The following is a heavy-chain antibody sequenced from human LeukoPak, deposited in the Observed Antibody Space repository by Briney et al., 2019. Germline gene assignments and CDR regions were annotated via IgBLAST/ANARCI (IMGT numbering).Heavy chain of an antibody. CDR2: VSFDGTNN. V-gene: IGHV3-30*03. J-gene: IGHJ5*01. D-gene: IGHD2-15*01. CDR3: ARDRNVVGADFNS. Sequence: GGSLRLSCAASGFIFDNFAIHWVRQAPGKGLEWVSIVSFDGTNNFYADSVKGRFIVSRDSSNNTVYLHMNSLRPDDTAVYFCARDRNVVGADFNSWGQGTLVTVSS. CDR1: GFIFDNFA.